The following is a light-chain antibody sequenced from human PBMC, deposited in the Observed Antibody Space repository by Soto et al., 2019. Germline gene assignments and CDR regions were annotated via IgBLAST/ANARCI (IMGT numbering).Light chain of an antibody. Sequence: QSVLTRPASVSAAPGQQFTISCSGSSSNIGNNYVSWYQQLPGTAPKLLIYENNKRPSGIPDRFSGSKSGTSATLGITGLQTGDEADYYCGTWDSSLSAGVFGTGTKVTVL. V-gene: IGLV1-51*02. CDR2: ENN. CDR3: GTWDSSLSAGV. CDR1: SSNIGNNY. J-gene: IGLJ1*01.